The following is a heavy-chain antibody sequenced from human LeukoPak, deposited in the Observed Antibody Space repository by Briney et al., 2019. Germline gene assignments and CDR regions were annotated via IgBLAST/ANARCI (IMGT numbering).Heavy chain of an antibody. CDR3: ARGYSSSWYPNWFDP. V-gene: IGHV4-38-2*02. J-gene: IGHJ5*02. D-gene: IGHD6-13*01. CDR2: IYHSGSG. Sequence: SETLSLTCTVSGYSISSGYYWGWIRQPPGKGLEWIGSIYHSGSGYYNPSLNSRVTISVDTSKNQFSLKLSSVTAADTAVYYCARGYSSSWYPNWFDPWGQGTLVTVSS. CDR1: GYSISSGYY.